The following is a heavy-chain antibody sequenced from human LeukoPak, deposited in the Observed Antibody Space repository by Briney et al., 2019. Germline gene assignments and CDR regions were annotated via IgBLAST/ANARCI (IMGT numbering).Heavy chain of an antibody. CDR3: ARAIIRLYGSGRPLRDY. CDR1: GSTFSSYA. J-gene: IGHJ4*02. D-gene: IGHD3-10*01. V-gene: IGHV3-30*04. Sequence: GRSLRLSCAASGSTFSSYAMHWVRQAPGKGLEWVAVISYDGSNKYYADSVKGRFTISRDNSKNTLYLQMNSLRAEDTAVYYCARAIIRLYGSGRPLRDYWGQGTLVTVSS. CDR2: ISYDGSNK.